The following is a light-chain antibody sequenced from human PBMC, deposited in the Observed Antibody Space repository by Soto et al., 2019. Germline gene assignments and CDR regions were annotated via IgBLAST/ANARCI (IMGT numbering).Light chain of an antibody. CDR3: QTWGTGIVV. V-gene: IGLV4-69*01. J-gene: IGLJ2*01. CDR1: SGHSSSA. Sequence: QLVLTQSPSASGSLGASVTLTCTLSSGHSSSAIAWHQQQPEKGPRYLMKLTSDGSHTKGDGIPDRFSGSSSGAERYLTISSLQSEDEADYYCQTWGTGIVVFGGGTKVTVL. CDR2: LTSDGSH.